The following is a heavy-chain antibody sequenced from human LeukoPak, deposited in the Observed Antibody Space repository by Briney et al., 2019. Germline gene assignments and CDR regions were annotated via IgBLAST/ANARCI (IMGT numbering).Heavy chain of an antibody. J-gene: IGHJ3*02. CDR2: ISISSNYI. Sequence: AGGSLRLSCAASGFTFSSYSMNWVRQAPGKGLEWVSSISISSNYIYYTDSVKGRFTISRDNAKNSLYLQMNSLRAEDTAVYYCARGSRFGVVERDAFDIWGQGTMVTVSS. CDR1: GFTFSSYS. CDR3: ARGSRFGVVERDAFDI. D-gene: IGHD3-3*01. V-gene: IGHV3-21*01.